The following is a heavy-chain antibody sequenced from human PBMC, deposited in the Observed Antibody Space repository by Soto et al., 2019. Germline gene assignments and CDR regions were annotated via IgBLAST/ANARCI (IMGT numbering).Heavy chain of an antibody. CDR2: IYYSGST. J-gene: IGHJ4*02. CDR3: SGARTIFGVVIKTSIFDY. V-gene: IGHV4-31*03. Sequence: SETLSLTCTVSGGSISSGGYYWSWIRQHPGKGLEWIGYIYYSGSTYYNPSLKSRVTISVDTSKNQFSLKLSSVTAADTAVYYCSGARTIFGVVIKTSIFDYGDQETLLTVSS. D-gene: IGHD3-3*01. CDR1: GGSISSGGYY.